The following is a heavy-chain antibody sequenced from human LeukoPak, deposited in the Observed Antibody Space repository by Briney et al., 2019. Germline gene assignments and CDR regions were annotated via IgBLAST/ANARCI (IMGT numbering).Heavy chain of an antibody. Sequence: GRSLRLSCAASGFTFSSYGMHWVRQAPGKGLEWVAVIWYDGSNKYYADSVKGRFTIPRDNSKNTLYLQMNSLRAEDTAVYYCAREVLGSWTTRGWFDPWGQGTLVTVSS. J-gene: IGHJ5*02. CDR3: AREVLGSWTTRGWFDP. D-gene: IGHD6-13*01. CDR2: IWYDGSNK. V-gene: IGHV3-33*01. CDR1: GFTFSSYG.